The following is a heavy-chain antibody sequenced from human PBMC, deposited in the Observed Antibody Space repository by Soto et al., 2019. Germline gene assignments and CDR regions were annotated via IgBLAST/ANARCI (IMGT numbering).Heavy chain of an antibody. CDR2: IFYSGNT. V-gene: IGHV4-59*01. D-gene: IGHD3-3*01. CDR1: GGSISRYY. Sequence: SETLSLTCTVSGGSISRYYWSWIRQPPGKGLEWIGYIFYSGNTNYNPSLKSRVTISVDTSKNQFSLNLSSVTAADTAVYYCARDASIFGVANNWFDPWGQGTLVTVSS. CDR3: ARDASIFGVANNWFDP. J-gene: IGHJ5*02.